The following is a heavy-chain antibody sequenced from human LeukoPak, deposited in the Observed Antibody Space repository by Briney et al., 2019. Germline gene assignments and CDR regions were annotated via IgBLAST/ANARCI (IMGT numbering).Heavy chain of an antibody. Sequence: GGSLRLSCAASGFTVSSNYMSWVRQAPGKGLEWVSAISGSGGSTYYADSVKGRFTISRDNSKNTLYLQMNSLRAEDTAVYYCAKERGAARLDYYFDYWGQGTLVTVSS. J-gene: IGHJ4*02. CDR2: ISGSGGST. V-gene: IGHV3-23*01. CDR1: GFTVSSNY. CDR3: AKERGAARLDYYFDY. D-gene: IGHD6-6*01.